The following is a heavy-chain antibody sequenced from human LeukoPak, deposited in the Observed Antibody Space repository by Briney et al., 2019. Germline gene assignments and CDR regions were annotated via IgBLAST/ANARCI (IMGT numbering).Heavy chain of an antibody. CDR3: ARGLGYYCSSTSCHPGNYDY. V-gene: IGHV1-2*02. J-gene: IGHJ4*02. CDR2: INPNGGGT. CDR1: GYTFTGYY. Sequence: ASVKVSCKASGYTFTGYYMHWVRQAPGQGLEWMGWINPNGGGTNYAQKFQGRVTMTRDTSISTAYMELSRLRSDDTAVYYCARGLGYYCSSTSCHPGNYDYWGQGTLVTVSS. D-gene: IGHD2-2*01.